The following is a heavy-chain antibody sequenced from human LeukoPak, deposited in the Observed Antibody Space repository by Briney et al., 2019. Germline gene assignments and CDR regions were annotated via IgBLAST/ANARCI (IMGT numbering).Heavy chain of an antibody. V-gene: IGHV1-18*03. CDR1: GYTFTSYG. D-gene: IGHD2-2*02. Sequence: GASVKVSCKASGYTFTSYGISWVRQAPGQGLEWMGWISAYNGNTNYAQKLQGRVTMTTDTSTSTAYMELSSLRAEDMALYYCAKVGSQLLYLDYFDYWGQGTLVTVSS. J-gene: IGHJ4*02. CDR2: ISAYNGNT. CDR3: AKVGSQLLYLDYFDY.